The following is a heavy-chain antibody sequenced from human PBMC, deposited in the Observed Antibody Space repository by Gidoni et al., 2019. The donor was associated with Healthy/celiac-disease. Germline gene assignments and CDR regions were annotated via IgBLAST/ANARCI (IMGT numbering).Heavy chain of an antibody. CDR2: IWYEGSNK. J-gene: IGHJ6*02. D-gene: IGHD3-22*01. V-gene: IGHV3-33*01. CDR3: ASASKYYDSSGRGGMDV. CDR1: GFPFSSYG. Sequence: QVQLVESGGGVVQPGRSLRLSCAASGFPFSSYGMPWVRQAPGKGLEWVAVIWYEGSNKYYADSVKGRFTISRDNSKNTLYLKMNSLRAEDTAVYYCASASKYYDSSGRGGMDVWGQGTTVTVSS.